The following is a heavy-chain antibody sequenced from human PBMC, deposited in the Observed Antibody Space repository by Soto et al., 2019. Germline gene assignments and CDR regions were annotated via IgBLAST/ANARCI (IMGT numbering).Heavy chain of an antibody. D-gene: IGHD5-12*01. CDR1: GYTFTSYG. Sequence: GASVKVSCKASGYTFTSYGISWVRQAPGQGLEWMGCISAYNGNTNYAQKLQGRVTMTTDTSTSTAYMELRSLRSDDTAVYYCARDSGDSGYDGGPDYWGQGTLVTVS. CDR2: ISAYNGNT. V-gene: IGHV1-18*01. CDR3: ARDSGDSGYDGGPDY. J-gene: IGHJ4*02.